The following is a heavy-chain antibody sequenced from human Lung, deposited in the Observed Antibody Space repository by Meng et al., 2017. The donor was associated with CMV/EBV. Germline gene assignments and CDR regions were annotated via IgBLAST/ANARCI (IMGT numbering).Heavy chain of an antibody. CDR3: ARSRAYCGSDCQPPDY. J-gene: IGHJ4*02. CDR2: IDSNSGGT. CDR1: GDRFTGYY. Sequence: SVKVSXKASGDRFTGYYIHWLRQAPGQGLEWMGRIDSNSGGTKYPQKFQGRVSMTRDTSISTAYMELNRLTSDDTALYYCARSRAYCGSDCQPPDYWGQGTXVTVAS. D-gene: IGHD2-21*01. V-gene: IGHV1-2*06.